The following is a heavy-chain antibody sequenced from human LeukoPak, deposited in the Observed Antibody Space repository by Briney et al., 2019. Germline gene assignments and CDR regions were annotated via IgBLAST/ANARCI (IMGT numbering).Heavy chain of an antibody. J-gene: IGHJ3*02. Sequence: SETLSLICTVSGGSISRYYWAWIRQPPGKGLEWVGSISYSGSTTYNPTLKSRVTISVDTSKNQFSLKLNSVTAADTAVYYCARDERYYGSGSYFSAFDIWGQGTPVTVSS. CDR2: ISYSGST. D-gene: IGHD3-10*01. CDR3: ARDERYYGSGSYFSAFDI. V-gene: IGHV4-59*01. CDR1: GGSISRYY.